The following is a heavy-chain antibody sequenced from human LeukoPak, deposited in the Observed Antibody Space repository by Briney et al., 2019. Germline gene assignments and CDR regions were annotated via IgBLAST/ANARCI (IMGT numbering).Heavy chain of an antibody. CDR1: GFTFSSYA. V-gene: IGHV4-34*01. Sequence: GSLRLSCAASGFTFSSYAMHWVRQAPGKGLEWIGEINHSGSTNYNPSLKSRVTISVDTSKNQFSLKLSSVTAADTAVYYCARVRRYCSSTSCPYYYYYGMDVWGKGTTVTVSS. CDR3: ARVRRYCSSTSCPYYYYYGMDV. D-gene: IGHD2-2*01. CDR2: INHSGST. J-gene: IGHJ6*04.